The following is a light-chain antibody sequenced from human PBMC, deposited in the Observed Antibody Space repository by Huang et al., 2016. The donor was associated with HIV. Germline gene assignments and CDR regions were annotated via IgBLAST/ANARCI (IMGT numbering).Light chain of an antibody. CDR1: QTIKNSY. Sequence: EIVLTQSPDTLSLSPGERATVSCRVSQTIKNSYLAWYQQKPGQGPRILIYGASSRATDIPDRFSGSGSGTDFTLTINRLEPEDFAVYYCQQYDSSQGISFGQGTRLEMK. CDR2: GAS. J-gene: IGKJ5*01. V-gene: IGKV3-20*01. CDR3: QQYDSSQGIS.